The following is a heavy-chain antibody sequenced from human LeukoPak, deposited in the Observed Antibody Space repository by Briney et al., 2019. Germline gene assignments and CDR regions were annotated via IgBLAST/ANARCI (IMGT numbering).Heavy chain of an antibody. J-gene: IGHJ4*02. Sequence: PGGSLRLSCAASGFTFSSYWMSWVRQAPGKGLEWVANIKQDGSEKYYVDSVKGRFTISRDNAKNSLYLQMNSLRAEDTAVYYCATGFWGYCSRNSCPLDNWGQGTLVTVAS. CDR2: IKQDGSEK. V-gene: IGHV3-7*01. CDR1: GFTFSSYW. D-gene: IGHD2-2*01. CDR3: ATGFWGYCSRNSCPLDN.